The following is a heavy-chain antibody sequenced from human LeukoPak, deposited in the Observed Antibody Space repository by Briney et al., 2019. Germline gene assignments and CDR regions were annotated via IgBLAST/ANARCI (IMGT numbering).Heavy chain of an antibody. CDR3: ARVGTWELQRVFDY. D-gene: IGHD1-26*01. J-gene: IGHJ4*02. Sequence: PGGSLRLSCTASGFTFSFYMMNWVRQAPGKGLEWVANIHKAGTESYYVDSVKGRFAISRDNAKNSLYLQLSSLRVDDTAVYYCARVGTWELQRVFDYWGQGTLVTVSS. CDR2: IHKAGTES. CDR1: GFTFSFYM. V-gene: IGHV3-7*01.